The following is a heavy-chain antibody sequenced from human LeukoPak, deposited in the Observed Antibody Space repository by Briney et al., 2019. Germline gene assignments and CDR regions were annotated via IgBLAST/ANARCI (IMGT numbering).Heavy chain of an antibody. D-gene: IGHD3-22*01. J-gene: IGHJ4*02. CDR3: ARVYRDYYDLKSYFDY. Sequence: KPSETLSLTCTVSGGSISSYYWSWIRQPPGKGLEWIGYIYYSGSTNYNPSLKSRVTISVDTSKNQFSLKLSSVTAADTAVYYCARVYRDYYDLKSYFDYWGQGTVVTVSS. V-gene: IGHV4-59*01. CDR2: IYYSGST. CDR1: GGSISSYY.